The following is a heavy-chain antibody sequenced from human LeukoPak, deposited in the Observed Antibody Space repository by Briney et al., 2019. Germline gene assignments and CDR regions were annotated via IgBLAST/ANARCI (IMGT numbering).Heavy chain of an antibody. CDR1: GGSFSGYY. CDR2: INDSGST. V-gene: IGHV4-34*01. D-gene: IGHD4-23*01. Sequence: SETLSLTCAVYGGSFSGYYWSWVRQPPGKGVEGIGEINDSGSTNYNPSLKRRVTISVDTSKNHFSLKLTSVTAADTAVYYCARVLQGDNSGAPYWGQGTLVTVSS. CDR3: ARVLQGDNSGAPY. J-gene: IGHJ4*02.